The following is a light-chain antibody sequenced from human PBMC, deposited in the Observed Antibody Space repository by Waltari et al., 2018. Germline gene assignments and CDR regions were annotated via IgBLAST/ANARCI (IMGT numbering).Light chain of an antibody. J-gene: IGKJ1*01. CDR1: QGITSR. CDR3: QQSDSAPRT. V-gene: IGKV1-39*01. CDR2: AAS. Sequence: DIQMTQSPSSLSASVGDRVSITCRASQGITSRLNWYQEKPGKAPKLLIYAASTLQTRVPSRFSGTGSGTYFTLTISSLQPEDFATYYCQQSDSAPRTFGQGTKV.